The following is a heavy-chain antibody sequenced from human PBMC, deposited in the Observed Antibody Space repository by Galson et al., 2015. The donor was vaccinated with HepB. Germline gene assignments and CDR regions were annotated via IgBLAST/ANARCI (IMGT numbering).Heavy chain of an antibody. CDR3: ARAGLLRYFDWLPRFDY. CDR1: GFTFSDYY. Sequence: SLRLSCAASGFTFSDYYMSWIRQAPGKGLEWLAYISGRTNNIYYADSVKGRFTISRDNYKNSLYLEMNNLRAEDTAMYYCARAGLLRYFDWLPRFDYWGQGTLVTVSS. D-gene: IGHD3-9*01. CDR2: ISGRTNNI. V-gene: IGHV3-11*01. J-gene: IGHJ4*02.